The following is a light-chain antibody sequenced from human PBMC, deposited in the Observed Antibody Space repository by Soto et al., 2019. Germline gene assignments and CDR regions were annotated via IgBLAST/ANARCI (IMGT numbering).Light chain of an antibody. CDR3: LQNNSWYS. CDR2: RTS. J-gene: IGKJ2*03. Sequence: IVMTQSPATLSVSPGARATLACRASQSVGSNLAWYQQKPGQAPRLLLYRTSTRATGIPARFSGSGSGTEFTLTISSLQSEDSAVYYSLQNNSWYSFGQGTKLEIK. V-gene: IGKV3-15*01. CDR1: QSVGSN.